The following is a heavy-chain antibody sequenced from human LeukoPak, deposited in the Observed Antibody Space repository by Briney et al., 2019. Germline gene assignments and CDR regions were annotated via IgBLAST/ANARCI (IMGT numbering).Heavy chain of an antibody. Sequence: SVNVSCKRSRGSLSSYSISWVRQAPGQGLEWMGGIMPIFGTANYLQKFQGRATITADESTSTAYMALSSLRSEDTAVYYCARGRPGSCGSCFDYWGQGTLVTVSS. V-gene: IGHV1-69*13. CDR3: ARGRPGSCGSCFDY. J-gene: IGHJ4*02. CDR1: RGSLSSYS. CDR2: IMPIFGTA. D-gene: IGHD2-15*01.